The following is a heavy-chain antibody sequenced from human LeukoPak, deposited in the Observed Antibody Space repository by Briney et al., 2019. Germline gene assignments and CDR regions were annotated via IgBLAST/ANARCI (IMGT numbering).Heavy chain of an antibody. V-gene: IGHV3-23*01. CDR1: GFTFSSYA. J-gene: IGHJ6*02. CDR2: ISSSGGST. Sequence: GGSLRLSCAASGFTFSSYAMSWVRQAPGKGLEWVSAISSSGGSTYYADSVKGRFTISRDNSKNTLYLQMNSLRAEDTAVYYCANPRSRELRDYYYGMDVWGQGTTVTVSS. D-gene: IGHD1-26*01. CDR3: ANPRSRELRDYYYGMDV.